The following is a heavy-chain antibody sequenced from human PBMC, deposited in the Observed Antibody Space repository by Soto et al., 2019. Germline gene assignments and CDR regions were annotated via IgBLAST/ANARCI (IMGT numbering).Heavy chain of an antibody. D-gene: IGHD2-21*01. V-gene: IGHV4-34*01. Sequence: PSETLSLTCTVYGGSFSDYYWSWIRQPPGKGLEWIGEINHTGSTNFNPSLESRVTISVDTSKNQFSLKLSSVTAADTAVYYCAKVRRHISLSWGQGNLVTVSS. CDR1: GGSFSDYY. J-gene: IGHJ5*02. CDR3: AKVRRHISLS. CDR2: INHTGST.